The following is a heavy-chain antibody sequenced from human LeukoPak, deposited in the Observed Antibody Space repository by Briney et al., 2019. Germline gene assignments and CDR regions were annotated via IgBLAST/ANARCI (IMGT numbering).Heavy chain of an antibody. D-gene: IGHD2-8*01. CDR1: GGSISSGDYY. CDR2: IYYSGNT. J-gene: IGHJ5*02. V-gene: IGHV4-30-4*08. CDR3: AMDLIPHGFDP. Sequence: SETLSLTCTVSGGSISSGDYYWSWIRQPPGTGLEWIGYIYYSGNTYYNPSLKSRVTISVDTSNNQFSLKLSSVTAADTAVYYCAMDLIPHGFDPWGQGILVTVSS.